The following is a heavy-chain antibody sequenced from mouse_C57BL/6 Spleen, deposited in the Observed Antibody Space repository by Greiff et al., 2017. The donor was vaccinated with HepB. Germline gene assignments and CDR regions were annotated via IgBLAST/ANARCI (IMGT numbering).Heavy chain of an antibody. V-gene: IGHV5-17*01. D-gene: IGHD2-4*01. CDR1: GFTFSDYG. CDR2: ISSGSSTI. J-gene: IGHJ2*01. CDR3: ARAGNYDSPYYFDY. Sequence: EVQLQQSGGGLVKPGGSLKLSCAASGFTFSDYGMHWVRQAPEKGLEWVAYISSGSSTIYYADTVKGRFTISRDNAKNTLFLQMTSLRSEDTAMYYCARAGNYDSPYYFDYWGQGTTLTVSS.